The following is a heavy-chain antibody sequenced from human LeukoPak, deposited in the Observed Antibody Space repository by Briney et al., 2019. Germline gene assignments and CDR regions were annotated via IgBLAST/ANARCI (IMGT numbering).Heavy chain of an antibody. CDR3: AKGSLYPSRAPLIEY. Sequence: PWGTLRLTCAASGSIFYVYAMSWVRQAPGKRLEWIATISGSAESTYYADSVRGRFTISSDRSKTTLYLQMNSLRAEDTAFYYCAKGSLYPSRAPLIEYWGLGTLATVSS. V-gene: IGHV3-23*01. CDR2: ISGSAEST. D-gene: IGHD2-8*01. CDR1: GSIFYVYA. J-gene: IGHJ4*02.